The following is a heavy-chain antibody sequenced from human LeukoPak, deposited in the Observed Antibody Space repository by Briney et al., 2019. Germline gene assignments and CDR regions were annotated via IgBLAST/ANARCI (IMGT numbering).Heavy chain of an antibody. V-gene: IGHV1-18*04. CDR2: ISAYNGNT. CDR3: ARHYSSSWKGKFDY. Sequence: ASVKVSCKASGYTFTSYGISWVRQAPGQGLEWMGWISAYNGNTNYAQKLQGRVTMTTDTSTCTAYMELRSLRSDDTAVYYCARHYSSSWKGKFDYWGQGTLVTVSS. CDR1: GYTFTSYG. D-gene: IGHD6-13*01. J-gene: IGHJ4*02.